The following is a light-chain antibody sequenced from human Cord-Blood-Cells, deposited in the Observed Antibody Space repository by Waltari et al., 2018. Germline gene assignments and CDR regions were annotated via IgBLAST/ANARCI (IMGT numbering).Light chain of an antibody. J-gene: IGKJ1*01. V-gene: IGKV3-15*01. CDR3: QQYNNWPLA. Sequence: EIVMTQSPATLSVSPGERATLSCRASQSVSSNLAWYQQKPGQAPRLLIYGASTRATGIPARFSGSGSCTEFTLTISSLQSEDFSVYYFQQYNNWPLAFGQGTKVEIK. CDR2: GAS. CDR1: QSVSSN.